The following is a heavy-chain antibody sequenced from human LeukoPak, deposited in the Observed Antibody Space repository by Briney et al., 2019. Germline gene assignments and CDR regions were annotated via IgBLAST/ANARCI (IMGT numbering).Heavy chain of an antibody. Sequence: ASVKVSCKASGYTFTGYYVHWVRQAPGQGLEWMGWINPNSGGTNYAQKFQGRVTMTRDTSISTAYMELSGLRSDDTAVYYCARGLHDSSGYLDYWGQGTLVTVSS. CDR2: INPNSGGT. D-gene: IGHD3-22*01. V-gene: IGHV1-2*02. CDR3: ARGLHDSSGYLDY. J-gene: IGHJ4*02. CDR1: GYTFTGYY.